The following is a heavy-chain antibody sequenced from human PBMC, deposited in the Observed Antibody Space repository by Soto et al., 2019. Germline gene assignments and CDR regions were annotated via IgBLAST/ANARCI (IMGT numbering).Heavy chain of an antibody. CDR3: ARDTDGLHY. CDR2: ISTDGSIT. CDR1: GLIFSNYR. Sequence: GSLRLSCAASGLIFSNYRMHWVRQAPGKGLVWVSCISTDGSITNYADSVKGRFTVSRDNAKNTLYLQMNSLRAEDTALYYCARDTDGLHYWGQGTMVTSPQ. V-gene: IGHV3-74*01. J-gene: IGHJ4*02.